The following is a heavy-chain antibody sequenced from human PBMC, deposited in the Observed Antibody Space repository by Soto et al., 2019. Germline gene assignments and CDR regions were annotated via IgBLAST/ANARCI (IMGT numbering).Heavy chain of an antibody. D-gene: IGHD3-3*01. CDR1: GYTFATYA. Sequence: GASVKVSCKASGYTFATYAIHWVRQAPGQRLEWMGWINAANDDTKYSQKFQGRVTITRDTSASTAYMELRSLGSEDTAVYYCARDQRPITIRAMDVWGQGTTVTVSS. CDR3: ARDQRPITIRAMDV. V-gene: IGHV1-3*01. J-gene: IGHJ6*02. CDR2: INAANDDT.